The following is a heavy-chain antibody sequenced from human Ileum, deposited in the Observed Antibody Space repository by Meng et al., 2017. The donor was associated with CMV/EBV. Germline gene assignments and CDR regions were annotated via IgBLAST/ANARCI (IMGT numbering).Heavy chain of an antibody. J-gene: IGHJ4*02. CDR3: ARGPGSSGYYVGEY. CDR1: GFTFGNYW. Sequence: GGSLRLSCAASGFTFGNYWMHWVRQVPGKGLGWVSRISGDGRTTSYADSVKGRFTISRDKAKNTLYLQMNSRGVEETAVYFCARGPGSSGYYVGEYWGQGTQVPVLL. CDR2: ISGDGRTT. V-gene: IGHV3-74*01. D-gene: IGHD6-19*01.